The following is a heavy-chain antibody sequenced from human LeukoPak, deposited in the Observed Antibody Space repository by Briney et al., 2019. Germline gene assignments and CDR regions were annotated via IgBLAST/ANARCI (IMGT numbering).Heavy chain of an antibody. Sequence: GGSLRLSCAASGFTFSSYSMNWVRQAPGKGLEWVSSISSSSSYIYYADSVKGRLTISRDNAKNSLYLQMNSLRAEDTAVYYCARGMVITTALVDYWGQGTLVTVSS. CDR2: ISSSSSYI. V-gene: IGHV3-21*01. CDR3: ARGMVITTALVDY. CDR1: GFTFSSYS. J-gene: IGHJ4*02. D-gene: IGHD3-22*01.